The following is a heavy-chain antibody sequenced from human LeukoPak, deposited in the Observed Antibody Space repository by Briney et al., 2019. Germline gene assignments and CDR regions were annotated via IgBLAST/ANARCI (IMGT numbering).Heavy chain of an antibody. Sequence: GGSLRLSCAASAFTFSSYWMHWVRQAPGKGLVWVSRINSDGSSTSYADSVKGRFTISRDNAKNTLYLQMNSLRAEDTAMYYCARGSDCSGGSCYSYWYFDLWGRATLVTVSS. J-gene: IGHJ2*01. CDR2: INSDGSST. D-gene: IGHD2-15*01. CDR1: AFTFSSYW. CDR3: ARGSDCSGGSCYSYWYFDL. V-gene: IGHV3-74*01.